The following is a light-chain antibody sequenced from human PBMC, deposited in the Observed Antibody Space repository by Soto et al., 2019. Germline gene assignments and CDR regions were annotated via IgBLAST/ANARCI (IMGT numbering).Light chain of an antibody. CDR2: SNY. V-gene: IGLV1-44*01. J-gene: IGLJ3*02. Sequence: QPVLTQPPSASGTPGQRVTISCSGSSSNIGSHVINWYQQLPGTAPKLLIQSNYQRPSGVPDRFSGSKSGTSASLAISGLQSEDEADYYCATWDDSLNGVVFGGGTKVTVL. CDR3: ATWDDSLNGVV. CDR1: SSNIGSHV.